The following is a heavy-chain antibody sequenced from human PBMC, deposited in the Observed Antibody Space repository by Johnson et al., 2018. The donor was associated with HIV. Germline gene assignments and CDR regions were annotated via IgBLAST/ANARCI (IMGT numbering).Heavy chain of an antibody. J-gene: IGHJ3*02. Sequence: VQLVESGGGVVRPGGSLRLSCAVSGFSFTNAWMSWVRQAPGEGLEWVSVIYSGGSTYYADSVKGRFTISRDNSKNTLYLQMNSMRAEDTAVYYCAREGGIVLSPGSFDIWGQGTMVTVSS. D-gene: IGHD2-8*01. CDR1: GFSFTNAW. CDR2: IYSGGST. CDR3: AREGGIVLSPGSFDI. V-gene: IGHV3-66*01.